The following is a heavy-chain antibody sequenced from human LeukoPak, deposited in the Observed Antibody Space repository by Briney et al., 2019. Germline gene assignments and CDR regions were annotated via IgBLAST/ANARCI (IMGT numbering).Heavy chain of an antibody. CDR3: ARVEYSSGWFKGDYRHNYYYYGMDV. J-gene: IGHJ6*02. CDR1: GGSISSSNW. CDR2: IYHSGST. V-gene: IGHV4-4*02. Sequence: SGTLSLTCAVSGGSISSSNWWSWVRQPPGKGLEWIGEIYHSGSTNYNPSLKSRVTISVDTSKNQFSLKLSSVTAADTAVYYCARVEYSSGWFKGDYRHNYYYYGMDVWGQGTTVTVSS. D-gene: IGHD6-19*01.